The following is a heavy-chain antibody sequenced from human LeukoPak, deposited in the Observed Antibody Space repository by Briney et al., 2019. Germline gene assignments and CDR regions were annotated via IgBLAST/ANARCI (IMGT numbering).Heavy chain of an antibody. CDR1: GGSISSYY. D-gene: IGHD4-23*01. CDR2: IYYSGST. V-gene: IGHV4-59*01. CDR3: ARVGGGNYYYYGMDV. Sequence: SGAPSLTCPASGGSISSYYWSWIRQPPRKRPERRGGIYYSGSTNYNPSLKSRVTISVDTSKHQFSLNLSSVTAADTAVYYCARVGGGNYYYYGMDVWGQGTTVTVSS. J-gene: IGHJ6*02.